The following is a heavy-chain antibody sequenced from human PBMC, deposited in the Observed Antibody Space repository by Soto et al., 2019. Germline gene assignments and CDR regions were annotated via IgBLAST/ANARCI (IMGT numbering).Heavy chain of an antibody. V-gene: IGHV4-59*08. Sequence: SETLSLTCTVSGGSISSYYWSWIRQPPGKGLEWIGYIYYSGSTNYNPSLKSRVTISVDTSKNQFSLKLSSVTAADTAVYYCARHTPATAHFDYWGQGTLVTVSS. CDR2: IYYSGST. CDR3: ARHTPATAHFDY. J-gene: IGHJ4*02. CDR1: GGSISSYY. D-gene: IGHD1-26*01.